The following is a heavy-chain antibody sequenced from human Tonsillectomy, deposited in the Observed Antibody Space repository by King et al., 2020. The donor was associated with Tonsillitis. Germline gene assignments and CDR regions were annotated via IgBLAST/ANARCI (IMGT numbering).Heavy chain of an antibody. CDR3: ARDGGPCSSTICYPEYYFDY. V-gene: IGHV1-46*01. CDR2: INPTGGST. D-gene: IGHD2-2*01. J-gene: IGHJ4*02. CDR1: AYTFTSYY. Sequence: HVQLVQSGAEVKKPGASVKVSCRASAYTFTSYYIHWVRQAPGQGLEWMGIINPTGGSTSYAQKFQGRVTMTRDTSTSTVYMELSSLRSEDTAVYYCARDGGPCSSTICYPEYYFDYWGQGTLVTVSS.